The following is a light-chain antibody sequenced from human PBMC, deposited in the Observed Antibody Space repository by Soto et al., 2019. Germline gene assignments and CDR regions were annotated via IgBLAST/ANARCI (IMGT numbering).Light chain of an antibody. CDR2: GAS. J-gene: IGKJ1*01. CDR1: QSVSSSY. Sequence: EMVLTQSPGTLSLSPGERATLSCRASQSVSSSYLAWYQQKPGQAASLLIYGASSRATGIPDRFSGSGSGTDFTLTISRLEPEDFAVYYCQPYGSSPTFGQGTKVDIK. CDR3: QPYGSSPT. V-gene: IGKV3-20*01.